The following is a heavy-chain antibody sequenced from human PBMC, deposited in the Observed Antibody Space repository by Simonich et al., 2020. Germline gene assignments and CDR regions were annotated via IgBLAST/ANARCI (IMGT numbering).Heavy chain of an antibody. CDR1: GGSISSSSYY. J-gene: IGHJ4*02. CDR2: IYYSGST. CDR3: ARWAYSSSYFDY. D-gene: IGHD6-6*01. V-gene: IGHV4-39*01. Sequence: QLQLQESGPGLVKPSETLSLTCTVSGGSISSSSYYWGGIRQPPGKGLEWSGRIYYSGSTYYNPSLKSRFTLSVDTSKNQFSLKLSSVTAADTAVYYCARWAYSSSYFDYWGQGTLVTVSS.